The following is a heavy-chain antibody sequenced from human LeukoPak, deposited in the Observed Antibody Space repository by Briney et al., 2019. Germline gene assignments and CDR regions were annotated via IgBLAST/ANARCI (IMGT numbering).Heavy chain of an antibody. CDR3: ARTVRDIVVVPAAREPIYYYYMDV. V-gene: IGHV4-4*07. CDR1: GGSISSYY. Sequence: PSETLSLTCTVSGGSISSYYWSWIRQPAGKGLEWIGRIHTSGSTNYNPSLKSRVTMSVDTSKNQFSLKLSSVTAADTAVYYCARTVRDIVVVPAAREPIYYYYMDVWGKGTTVTVSS. J-gene: IGHJ6*03. CDR2: IHTSGST. D-gene: IGHD2-2*01.